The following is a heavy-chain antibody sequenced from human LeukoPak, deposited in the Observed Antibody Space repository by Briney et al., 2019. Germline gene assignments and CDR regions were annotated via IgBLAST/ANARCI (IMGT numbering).Heavy chain of an antibody. CDR1: GYTFTSYY. V-gene: IGHV1-46*01. CDR3: ARQSDLGYCSSTSCYAGYYYYYMDV. Sequence: ASVKVSCKASGYTFTSYYMHWVRQAPGQGLEWMGLINPTGGSTGYAQKFQGRVTITADESTSTAYMELSSLRSEDTAVYYCARQSDLGYCSSTSCYAGYYYYYMDVWGRGTTVTISS. D-gene: IGHD2-2*01. J-gene: IGHJ6*03. CDR2: INPTGGST.